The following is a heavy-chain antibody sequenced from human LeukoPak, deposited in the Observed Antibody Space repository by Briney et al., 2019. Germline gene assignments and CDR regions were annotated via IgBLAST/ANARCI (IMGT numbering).Heavy chain of an antibody. J-gene: IGHJ5*02. V-gene: IGHV3-30*02. CDR1: GLTFSSYG. CDR2: IRYDGSNK. D-gene: IGHD3-22*01. CDR3: ARDSLYYYDSSAYGRGNWFDP. Sequence: GGSPRLSLSASGLTFSSYGMHCVRQAPGKGLEWVAFIRYDGSNKYYADSVKGRFTISRDNSKNTLYLQMNSLRAEDTAVYYCARDSLYYYDSSAYGRGNWFDPWGQGTLVTVSS.